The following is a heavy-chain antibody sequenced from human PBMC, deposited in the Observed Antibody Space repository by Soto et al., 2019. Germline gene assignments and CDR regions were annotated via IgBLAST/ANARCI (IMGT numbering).Heavy chain of an antibody. Sequence: HPGGSLRLSCAASGFTFRSYSMNWVRQAPGKGLEWISYISDASRAIYYTDSVKGRFTISRDDAKNALYLQMNGLRDEDTAVYYCARARLGICGVEAPHSNRAPYYYYGMDVRGQGTTVTVSS. CDR2: ISDASRAI. CDR3: ARARLGICGVEAPHSNRAPYYYYGMDV. J-gene: IGHJ6*02. CDR1: GFTFRSYS. V-gene: IGHV3-48*02. D-gene: IGHD3-3*01.